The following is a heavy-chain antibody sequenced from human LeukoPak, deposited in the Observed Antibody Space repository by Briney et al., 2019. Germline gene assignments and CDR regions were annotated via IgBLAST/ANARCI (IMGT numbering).Heavy chain of an antibody. D-gene: IGHD3-22*01. CDR3: ARATYYYDSSGYYSGVWYFDL. J-gene: IGHJ2*01. Sequence: GASVKVSCKASGGTFSSYAISWVRQAPGQGLEWMGRNIAILGIANYAQKFQGRVTITADKSTSTAYMELSSLRSEDTAVYYCARATYYYDSSGYYSGVWYFDLWGRGTLVTVSS. CDR1: GGTFSSYA. V-gene: IGHV1-69*04. CDR2: NIAILGIA.